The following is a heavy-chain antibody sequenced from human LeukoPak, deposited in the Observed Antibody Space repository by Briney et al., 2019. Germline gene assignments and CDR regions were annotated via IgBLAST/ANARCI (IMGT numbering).Heavy chain of an antibody. Sequence: SVKVSCKASGGNFSSYAISWVRQAPGQGLEWMGGIIPIFGTANYAQKFQGRVTITADKSTSTAYMELSSLRSEDTAVYYCASELYDILTGTFDYWGQGTLVTVSS. CDR3: ASELYDILTGTFDY. J-gene: IGHJ4*02. D-gene: IGHD3-9*01. CDR1: GGNFSSYA. CDR2: IIPIFGTA. V-gene: IGHV1-69*06.